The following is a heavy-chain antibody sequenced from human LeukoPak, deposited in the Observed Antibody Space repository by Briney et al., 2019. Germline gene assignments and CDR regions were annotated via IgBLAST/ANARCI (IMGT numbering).Heavy chain of an antibody. CDR3: TRDEAVYNSGWKQTNWFDP. J-gene: IGHJ5*02. Sequence: ASVKVSCKASGYTFTDYFIHWVRQAPGQGLEWMEWISPKNGATKYAQSFQGRVTMTRDTSKNTVYMELRSLRSDDTAVYYCTRDEAVYNSGWKQTNWFDPWGQGTLVTVSS. V-gene: IGHV1-2*02. D-gene: IGHD6-19*01. CDR1: GYTFTDYF. CDR2: ISPKNGAT.